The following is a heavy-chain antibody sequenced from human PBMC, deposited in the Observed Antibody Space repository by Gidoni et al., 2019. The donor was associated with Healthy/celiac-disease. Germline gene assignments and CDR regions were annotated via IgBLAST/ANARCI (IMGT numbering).Heavy chain of an antibody. Sequence: EVQLVESGGGLVQPGGSLGLSCAASGFTFSRYQMNWVRQAPGKGLEWVSYISSSGSTIYYADSVKGRFTISRDNAKNSLYLQMNSLRAEDTAVYYCARDRAYSSGWSGQYYYCYGMDVWGQGTTVTVSS. CDR3: ARDRAYSSGWSGQYYYCYGMDV. V-gene: IGHV3-48*03. CDR2: ISSSGSTI. J-gene: IGHJ6*02. CDR1: GFTFSRYQ. D-gene: IGHD6-19*01.